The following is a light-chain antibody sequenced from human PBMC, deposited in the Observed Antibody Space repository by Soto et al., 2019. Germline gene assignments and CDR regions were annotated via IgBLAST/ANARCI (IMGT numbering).Light chain of an antibody. CDR1: QGISSW. Sequence: DIHMTQSPSSVSASVGDRVTITCRASQGISSWLAWYQQKPGKAPKLQIYTVSSLQSGDTSRFSGSRSGTDFTLTISSLQPEDFATYYCPHANSFPLTFGGGTKVEIK. CDR3: PHANSFPLT. J-gene: IGKJ4*01. CDR2: TVS. V-gene: IGKV1-12*01.